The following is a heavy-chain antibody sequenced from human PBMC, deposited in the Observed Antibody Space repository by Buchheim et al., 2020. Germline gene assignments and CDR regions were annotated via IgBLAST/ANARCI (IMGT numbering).Heavy chain of an antibody. CDR2: IKQDGSEK. D-gene: IGHD5-18*01. CDR3: ATKGGYSYGDDAFDI. V-gene: IGHV3-7*01. J-gene: IGHJ3*02. CDR1: GFTFSSYW. Sequence: EVQLVESGGGLVQPGGSLRLSCAASGFTFSSYWMSWVRQAPGKGLEWVANIKQDGSEKYYVDSVKGRFTISRDNSKNTLYLQMNSLGVEDTALYYCATKGGYSYGDDAFDIWGQGT.